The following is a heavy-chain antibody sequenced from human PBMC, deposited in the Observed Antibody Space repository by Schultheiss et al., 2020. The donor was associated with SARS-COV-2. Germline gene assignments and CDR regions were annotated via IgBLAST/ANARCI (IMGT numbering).Heavy chain of an antibody. CDR2: ISSSSSYI. D-gene: IGHD1-26*01. V-gene: IGHV3-21*04. Sequence: GGSLRLSCAASGFTFSSYAMSWVRQAPGKGLEWVSSISSSSSYIYYADSVKGRFTISRDNANNSLYLQMNSLRAEDTAVFYCAKDGVGAPVDYWGQGTLVTVSS. CDR1: GFTFSSYA. CDR3: AKDGVGAPVDY. J-gene: IGHJ4*02.